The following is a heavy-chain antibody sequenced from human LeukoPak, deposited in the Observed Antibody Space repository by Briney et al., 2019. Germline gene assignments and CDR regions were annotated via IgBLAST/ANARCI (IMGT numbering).Heavy chain of an antibody. D-gene: IGHD2-21*02. Sequence: SETLSLTCAVYGGSFSGYYWSWIRQPPGKGLEWIGEINHSGSTNYNPSLKSRVTISVDTSKNQFSLKLTSVTAADTAVYYCARVQFCGGDCSSYYYYGMDVWGQGTTVTVSS. J-gene: IGHJ6*02. V-gene: IGHV4-34*01. CDR1: GGSFSGYY. CDR2: INHSGST. CDR3: ARVQFCGGDCSSYYYYGMDV.